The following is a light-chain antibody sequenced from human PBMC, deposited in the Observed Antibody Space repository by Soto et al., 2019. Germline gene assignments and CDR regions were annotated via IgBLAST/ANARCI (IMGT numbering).Light chain of an antibody. J-gene: IGLJ1*01. CDR2: DVS. CDR3: SSYTSSSTYV. CDR1: ISDVGGYNY. V-gene: IGLV2-14*01. Sequence: QSVLTQPASVSGSPGQSITISCTGTISDVGGYNYVSWYQQHPGKAPKLMIYDVSNRPSGVSNRFSGSKSGNTASLTISGLQAKDEADYYCSSYTSSSTYVFGTGTKVTVL.